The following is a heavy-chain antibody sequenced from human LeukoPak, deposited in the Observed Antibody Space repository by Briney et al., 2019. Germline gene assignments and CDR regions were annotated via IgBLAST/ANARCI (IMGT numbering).Heavy chain of an antibody. CDR3: ATYDSSGYLGDY. Sequence: GESLKISCKGSGYDFTKYWIGWVRQMPGKGLEWMGVIYPGDSDTRYSPSFQGQVTISVDRSISTAYLQWSSLKASDTAMYYCATYDSSGYLGDYWGQGMLVTVSS. D-gene: IGHD3-22*01. V-gene: IGHV5-51*01. CDR2: IYPGDSDT. CDR1: GYDFTKYW. J-gene: IGHJ4*02.